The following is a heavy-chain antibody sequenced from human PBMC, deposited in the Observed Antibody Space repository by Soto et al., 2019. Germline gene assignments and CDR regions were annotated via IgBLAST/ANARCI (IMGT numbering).Heavy chain of an antibody. CDR1: GFTFNNYG. CDR2: ISGSGDTT. CDR3: ARDPVRGLGIAFDI. V-gene: IGHV3-23*01. J-gene: IGHJ3*02. D-gene: IGHD4-17*01. Sequence: EAQLLASGGGLVQPGGSLRLSGVASGFTFNNYGMSWVRQAPGKGLEWVSSISGSGDTTYYAASVKGRFTISRDNSKDMLYVYMNSLRAEDTAVYYCARDPVRGLGIAFDIWGRGTVLTVSS.